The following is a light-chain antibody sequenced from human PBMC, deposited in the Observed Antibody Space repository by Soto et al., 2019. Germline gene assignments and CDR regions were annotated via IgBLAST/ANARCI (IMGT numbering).Light chain of an antibody. CDR3: QQRSSWPIT. CDR2: GAS. J-gene: IGKJ3*01. CDR1: QSVSNNY. Sequence: VLTQSPGTLSLSPGERATLSCRASQSVSNNYLAWYQQKPGQAPRLVIYGASNRATGIPDRFSASGSGTDFTLTISSLEPEDFAIYYCQQRSSWPITFGPGTKVDIK. V-gene: IGKV3D-20*02.